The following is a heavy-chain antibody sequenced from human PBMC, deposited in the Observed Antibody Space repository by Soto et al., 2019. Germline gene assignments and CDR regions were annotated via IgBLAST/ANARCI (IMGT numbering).Heavy chain of an antibody. J-gene: IGHJ5*02. V-gene: IGHV3-23*01. D-gene: IGHD3-10*01. Sequence: PGGSLRLSCAASGFTFSSYAMSWVRQAPGKGLERVSAISGSGGSTYYADSVKGRFTISRDNSKNTLYLQMNSLRAEDTAVYYCAKDQTMVRGVTRFDPWGQGTLVTVSS. CDR1: GFTFSSYA. CDR3: AKDQTMVRGVTRFDP. CDR2: ISGSGGST.